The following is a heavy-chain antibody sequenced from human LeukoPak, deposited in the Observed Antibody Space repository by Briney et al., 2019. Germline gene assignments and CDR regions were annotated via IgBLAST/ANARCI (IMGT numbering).Heavy chain of an antibody. V-gene: IGHV1-24*01. CDR2: FDPEDCER. Sequence: SVKVSCKVSVYTLTELSMHWVRQAPGKGREWMGGFDPEDCERIYSQKFKGRVTMTEDTSTDTAYMELSSLRSEDTALYSCATGELGATKYYFDYWGQGTLVTVSS. CDR3: ATGELGATKYYFDY. D-gene: IGHD1-26*01. CDR1: VYTLTELS. J-gene: IGHJ4*02.